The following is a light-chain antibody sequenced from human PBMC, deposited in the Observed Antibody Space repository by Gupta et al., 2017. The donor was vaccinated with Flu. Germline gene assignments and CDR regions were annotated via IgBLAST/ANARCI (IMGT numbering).Light chain of an antibody. Sequence: HSALTQPRSVSGSPGQSVTISCSGTSSDVGNYNYVSWFQQHPGKAPKVMIYDVSKRPSGVPDRFSGSKSGNTASLTISGLQAEDEADYYCCSYAGTYSWVFGGGTKLTVL. CDR1: SSDVGNYNY. V-gene: IGLV2-11*01. CDR3: CSYAGTYSWV. J-gene: IGLJ3*02. CDR2: DVS.